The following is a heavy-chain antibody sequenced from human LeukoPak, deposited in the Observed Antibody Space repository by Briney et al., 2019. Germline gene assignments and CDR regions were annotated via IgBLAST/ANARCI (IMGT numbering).Heavy chain of an antibody. CDR1: GGSISGTNW. D-gene: IGHD1-26*01. Sequence: SSDTLSLTCGVSGGSISGTNWWSWVRQPPGQGLEWIGEISLAGQTNYNPSLNGRVTMSLDKSSNQLSLHLTSVTAADTATYFCSRESGPFCPFGYWGQGSLVIVS. CDR3: SRESGPFCPFGY. J-gene: IGHJ4*02. CDR2: ISLAGQT. V-gene: IGHV4/OR15-8*02.